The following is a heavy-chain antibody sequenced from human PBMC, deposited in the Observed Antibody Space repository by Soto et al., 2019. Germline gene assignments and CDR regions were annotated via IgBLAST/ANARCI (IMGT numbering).Heavy chain of an antibody. V-gene: IGHV6-1*01. J-gene: IGHJ6*02. Sequence: SQTLSLPSVISGDTVSRNGACWNSILQSPSRGLEWLGRTDYRSKCFLDYAASVQSRMTINPDTSRDQFSLQLNSVTPEDTAVYYCARVHCSGGTCLDGLDVWGQGTTATVSS. CDR2: TDYRSKCFL. CDR3: ARVHCSGGTCLDGLDV. D-gene: IGHD2-15*01. CDR1: GDTVSRNGAC.